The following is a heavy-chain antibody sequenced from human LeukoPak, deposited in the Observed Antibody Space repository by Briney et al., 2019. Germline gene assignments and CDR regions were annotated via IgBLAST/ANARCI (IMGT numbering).Heavy chain of an antibody. CDR2: ISYDGGNK. D-gene: IGHD2-2*01. CDR3: ARDRVGYCSSTSCYRTYYYYYMDV. CDR1: GFTFSSYA. Sequence: PGGSLRLSCAASGFTFSSYAMHWVRQAPGKGLEWVAVISYDGGNKYYADSVKGRFTISRDNSKNTLYLQMNSLRAEDTAVYYCARDRVGYCSSTSCYRTYYYYYMDVWGKGTTVTVSS. J-gene: IGHJ6*03. V-gene: IGHV3-30*04.